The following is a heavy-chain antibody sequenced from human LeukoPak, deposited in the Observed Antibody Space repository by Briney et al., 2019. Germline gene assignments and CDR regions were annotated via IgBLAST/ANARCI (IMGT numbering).Heavy chain of an antibody. CDR3: ARDLGSTSCCNFDY. CDR2: INTNTGNP. CDR1: GYTFTSYG. Sequence: RASVKVSCKASGYTFTSYGISWVRQAPGQGLEWMGWINTNTGNPTYAQGFTGRFVFSLDTSVSTAYLQISSLKAEDTAVYYCARDLGSTSCCNFDYWGQGTLVTVSS. D-gene: IGHD2-2*01. V-gene: IGHV7-4-1*02. J-gene: IGHJ4*02.